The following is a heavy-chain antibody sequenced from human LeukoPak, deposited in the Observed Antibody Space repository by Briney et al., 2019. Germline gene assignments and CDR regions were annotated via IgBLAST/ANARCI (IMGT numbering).Heavy chain of an antibody. D-gene: IGHD2-2*02. V-gene: IGHV1-69-2*01. CDR3: AADCSSTSCYSS. CDR2: VDPEDGAT. Sequence: ASVKISCKASGYTFTDYYMLWVQQAPGKGLEWMGRVDPEDGATIYAEKFQGRVTLTADTSTDTAYMELSSLRSEDTAVYYCAADCSSTSCYSSWGQGTLVTVSS. J-gene: IGHJ4*02. CDR1: GYTFTDYY.